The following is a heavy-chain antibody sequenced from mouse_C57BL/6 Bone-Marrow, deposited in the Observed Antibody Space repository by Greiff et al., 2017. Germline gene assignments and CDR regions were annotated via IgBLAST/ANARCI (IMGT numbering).Heavy chain of an antibody. Sequence: VQLVESGAELVKPWASVSLSCTASGYTFTEYTIHWVKQRSGQGLEWIGWFYPGSGSIKYNEQFKDKATLTADKSSSSDYMDLSRLTSEDSAVYVCARHGGHSNYVPMDYWGQGTSVTVSS. CDR2: FYPGSGSI. V-gene: IGHV1-62-2*01. CDR1: GYTFTEYT. CDR3: ARHGGHSNYVPMDY. J-gene: IGHJ4*01. D-gene: IGHD2-5*01.